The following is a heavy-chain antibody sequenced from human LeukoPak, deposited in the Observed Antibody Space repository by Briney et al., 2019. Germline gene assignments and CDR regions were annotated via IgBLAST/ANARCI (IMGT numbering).Heavy chain of an antibody. CDR3: ARDLRSGSYYRYYYHMDV. J-gene: IGHJ6*03. CDR1: GGSISSYY. Sequence: SETLSLTCTVSGGSISSYYWSWIRQPPGKGLEWIGYIYYSGSTNYNPSLKSRVTISVDTSKNQFSLKLSSVTAADTAVYYCARDLRSGSYYRYYYHMDVWGKGTTVTVSS. D-gene: IGHD1-26*01. V-gene: IGHV4-59*01. CDR2: IYYSGST.